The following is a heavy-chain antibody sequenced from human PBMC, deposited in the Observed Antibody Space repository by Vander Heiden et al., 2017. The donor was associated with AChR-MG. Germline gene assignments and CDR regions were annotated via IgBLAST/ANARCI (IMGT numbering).Heavy chain of an antibody. V-gene: IGHV4-39*01. CDR1: GGSISSSSYY. CDR3: ATWLLDWELPDAFDI. J-gene: IGHJ3*02. Sequence: QLQLQESGPGLVKPSETLSLTCPVPGGSISSSSYYWGWIRPPPGKGLEWIGSIYYSGSTYYNPSLKSRVTISVDTSKNQFSLKLSSVTAADTAVYYCATWLLDWELPDAFDIWGQGTMVTVSS. CDR2: IYYSGST. D-gene: IGHD1-26*01.